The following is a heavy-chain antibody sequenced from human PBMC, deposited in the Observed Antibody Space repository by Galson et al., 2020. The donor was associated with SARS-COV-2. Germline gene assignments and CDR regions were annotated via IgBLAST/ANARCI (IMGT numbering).Heavy chain of an antibody. CDR2: ISGSGGNT. CDR3: ANWVVPYYYMDV. Sequence: GESLKISCAASGFTFSSHAMSWVRQAPGKGLEWVSAISGSGGNTYYADSVKGRFTISRDNSRNTLYLQMNSLRAEDTAVYYCANWVVPYYYMDVWGKGTTVTISS. V-gene: IGHV3-23*01. CDR1: GFTFSSHA. D-gene: IGHD2-2*01. J-gene: IGHJ6*03.